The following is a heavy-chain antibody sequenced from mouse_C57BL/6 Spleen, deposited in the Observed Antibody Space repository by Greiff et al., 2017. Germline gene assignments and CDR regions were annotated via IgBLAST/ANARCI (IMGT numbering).Heavy chain of an antibody. CDR2: IYPGNSDT. V-gene: IGHV1-5*01. Sequence: EVQLVESGTVLARPGASVKMSCKTSGYTFTSYWMHWVKQRPGQGLEWIGAIYPGNSDTSYNQKFKGKAKLTAVTSASTAYMELSSLTNEDSAVYYCTRGAYYSNLYAMDYWGQGTSVTVSS. CDR3: TRGAYYSNLYAMDY. J-gene: IGHJ4*01. CDR1: GYTFTSYW. D-gene: IGHD2-5*01.